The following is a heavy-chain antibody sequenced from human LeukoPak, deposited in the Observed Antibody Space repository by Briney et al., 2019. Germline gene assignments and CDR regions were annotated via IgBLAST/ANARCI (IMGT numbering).Heavy chain of an antibody. Sequence: GGSLRLSXAASGFTFSSYWMSWVRQAPGKGLEWVANIKQDGSEKYYVDSVKGRFTISRDNAKNSLYLQMNSLRAEDTAVYYCARDVDSYGACFDYWGQGTLVTVSS. J-gene: IGHJ4*02. V-gene: IGHV3-7*01. CDR1: GFTFSSYW. D-gene: IGHD4-17*01. CDR2: IKQDGSEK. CDR3: ARDVDSYGACFDY.